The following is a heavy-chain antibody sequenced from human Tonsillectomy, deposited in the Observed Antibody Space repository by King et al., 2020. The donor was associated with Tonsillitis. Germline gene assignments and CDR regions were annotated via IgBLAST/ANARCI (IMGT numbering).Heavy chain of an antibody. D-gene: IGHD6-19*01. J-gene: IGHJ4*02. Sequence: VQLVESGGGLVQPGGSLRLSCAASGFTFSNYVMSWVRQAPGKGLEWVSTISGSGGSTYYADSVKGRFTISRDNSKNTLYLQMNSLRAEDTAVYYCARRGRRGSGWYFDYWGQGTLVTVSS. CDR3: ARRGRRGSGWYFDY. CDR2: ISGSGGST. V-gene: IGHV3-23*04. CDR1: GFTFSNYV.